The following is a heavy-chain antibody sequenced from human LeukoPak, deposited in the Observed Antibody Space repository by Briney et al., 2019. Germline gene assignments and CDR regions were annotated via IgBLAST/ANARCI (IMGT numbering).Heavy chain of an antibody. D-gene: IGHD1-26*01. J-gene: IGHJ3*02. CDR3: AADRGDYSGSYWTAFDI. Sequence: ASVKVSCRFSEYTLTELSMHWLRQAPGKGLDWLGGFDPEDGEIIYAQKFQGRVTMSDDTSTDTAYMELGSLRSDDTAVYYCAADRGDYSGSYWTAFDIWGQGTMVTVSS. CDR2: FDPEDGEI. CDR1: EYTLTELS. V-gene: IGHV1-24*01.